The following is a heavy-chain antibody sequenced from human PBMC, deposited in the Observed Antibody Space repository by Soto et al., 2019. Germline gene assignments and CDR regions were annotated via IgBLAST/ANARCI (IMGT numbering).Heavy chain of an antibody. Sequence: GGSLRLSCVASGFTFRTYTMNWVRQAPGKGLEWVSGIRGFSPYTFYAESVKGRFTISRDNAKNSLYLQMNSLGVEDTAVYYCAXDRGYDAHDYYYNAMDVWGQGTTVTVSS. CDR2: IRGFSPYT. CDR3: AXDRGYDAHDYYYNAMDV. CDR1: GFTFRTYT. J-gene: IGHJ6*02. D-gene: IGHD2-15*01. V-gene: IGHV3-21*01.